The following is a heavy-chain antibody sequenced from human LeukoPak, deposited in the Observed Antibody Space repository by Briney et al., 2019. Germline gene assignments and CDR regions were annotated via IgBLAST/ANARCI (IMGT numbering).Heavy chain of an antibody. CDR2: IWYDGSQK. CDR1: GFTFRNYG. J-gene: IGHJ6*02. CDR3: ARGYYYGSGSPGPYGMDV. D-gene: IGHD3-10*01. V-gene: IGHV3-33*01. Sequence: PGMSLRLSCAASGFTFRNYGMHWVRQAPGKGLEWVAVIWYDGSQKYSADSVKGRFGISRDNSKNTLYLQMNSLRVEDTAVYHCARGYYYGSGSPGPYGMDVWGQGTTVTVSS.